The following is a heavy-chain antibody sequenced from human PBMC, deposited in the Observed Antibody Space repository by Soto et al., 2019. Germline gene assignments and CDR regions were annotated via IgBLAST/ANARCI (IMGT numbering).Heavy chain of an antibody. D-gene: IGHD2-15*01. CDR1: GFTFSSYA. CDR3: AKGFCSGGNCFFFDY. CDR2: ISGSGGST. V-gene: IGHV3-23*01. J-gene: IGHJ4*02. Sequence: LRLSCAASGFTFSSYAVSWVRQAPGKGLEWVSAISGSGGSTYYADSVKGRFTISRDNSKNTLYLQMNSLSAEDTAVYYCAKGFCSGGNCFFFDYWGQGTLVTVSS.